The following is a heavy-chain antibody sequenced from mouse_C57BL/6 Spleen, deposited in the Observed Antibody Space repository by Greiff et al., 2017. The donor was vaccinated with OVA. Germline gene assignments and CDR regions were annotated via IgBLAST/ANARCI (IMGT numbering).Heavy chain of an antibody. V-gene: IGHV5-17*01. J-gene: IGHJ1*03. CDR1: GFTFSDYG. Sequence: EVMLVESGGGLVKPGGSLKLSCAASGFTFSDYGMHWVRQAPEKGLEWVANISSGSSTIYYADTVKGRFTISRDNAKNTLFLQMTSLRSEDTAMYYCARRYDYDVYWYFDVWGTGTTVTVSS. CDR3: ARRYDYDVYWYFDV. D-gene: IGHD2-4*01. CDR2: ISSGSSTI.